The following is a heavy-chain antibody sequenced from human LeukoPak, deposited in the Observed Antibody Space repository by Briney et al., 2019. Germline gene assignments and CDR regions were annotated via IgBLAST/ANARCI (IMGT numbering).Heavy chain of an antibody. CDR1: GFTFSSYA. J-gene: IGHJ4*02. Sequence: PGGSLRLSCAASGFTFSSYAMHWVRQAPGKGLEWVAVISYDGSNKYYADSVKGRFTISRDNSKNTLYLQMNSLRAEDTAVYYCASGDYWGQGTLVTASS. CDR2: ISYDGSNK. CDR3: ASGDY. V-gene: IGHV3-30*04.